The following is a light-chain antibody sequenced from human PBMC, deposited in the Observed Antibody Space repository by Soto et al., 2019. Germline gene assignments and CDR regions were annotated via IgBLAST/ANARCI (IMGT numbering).Light chain of an antibody. Sequence: QSALTQPASVSGSPGQSITICCTGTSRDVGTYDLVSWYQKHPGKAPKLIIYEGSERPSGVSNRFSGSKSGSTASLTISGLQAEDEADYYCCSYAGVSSFVVFGGGTKLTVL. V-gene: IGLV2-23*03. CDR3: CSYAGVSSFVV. CDR1: SRDVGTYDL. CDR2: EGS. J-gene: IGLJ2*01.